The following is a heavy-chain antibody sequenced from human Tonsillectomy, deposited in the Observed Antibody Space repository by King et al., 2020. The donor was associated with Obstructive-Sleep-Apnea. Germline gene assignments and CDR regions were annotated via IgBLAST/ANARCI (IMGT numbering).Heavy chain of an antibody. Sequence: VQLQQWGAGLLKPSETLSLTCAVYGGSFSGYYWSWIRQPPGKGLEWIGEINHSGSTNYNPSLKSRVTISVDTSKNQFSLKLSSVTAADTAVYYFASTTTYYYGSGSYYFDYWGQGTLVTVSS. CDR2: INHSGST. V-gene: IGHV4-34*01. CDR1: GGSFSGYY. CDR3: ASTTTYYYGSGSYYFDY. J-gene: IGHJ4*02. D-gene: IGHD3-10*01.